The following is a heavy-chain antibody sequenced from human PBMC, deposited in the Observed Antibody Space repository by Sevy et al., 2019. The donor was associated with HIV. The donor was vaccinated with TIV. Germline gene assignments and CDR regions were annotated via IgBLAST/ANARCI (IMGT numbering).Heavy chain of an antibody. CDR1: GGSISSSNW. CDR2: IYHSGST. J-gene: IGHJ4*02. D-gene: IGHD2-15*01. Sequence: SEILSLTCAVSGGSISSSNWWSWVRQPPGKGLEWIGEIYHSGSTNYNPSLKSRVTISVDKSKNQFSLKLSSVTAADTAVYYCAKSGGYCSGGSCFYLDYWGQGTLVTVSS. V-gene: IGHV4-4*02. CDR3: AKSGGYCSGGSCFYLDY.